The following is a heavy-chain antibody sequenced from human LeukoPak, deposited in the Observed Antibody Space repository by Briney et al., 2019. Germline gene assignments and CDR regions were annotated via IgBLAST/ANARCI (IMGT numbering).Heavy chain of an antibody. CDR1: GYSISSGYY. CDR2: IYHSGST. CDR3: ASRCGGDCYANDAFDI. V-gene: IGHV4-38-2*02. J-gene: IGHJ3*02. Sequence: SETLSLTCTVSGYSISSGYYWGWIRQPPGKGLEWIGSIYHSGSTNYNPSLKSRVTISVDTSKNQFSLKLSSVTAADTAVYYCASRCGGDCYANDAFDIWGQGTMVTVSS. D-gene: IGHD2-21*02.